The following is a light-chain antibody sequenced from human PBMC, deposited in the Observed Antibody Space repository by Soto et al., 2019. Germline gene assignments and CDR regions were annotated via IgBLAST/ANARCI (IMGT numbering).Light chain of an antibody. CDR3: SSNTSSGNYV. CDR2: DVS. V-gene: IGLV2-14*01. J-gene: IGLJ1*01. CDR1: SSDVGGYNY. Sequence: QSALTQPASVSGSPGQSITISCTGTSSDVGGYNYVSWYQQHPGKAPKLMIYDVSNRPSGVSNRFSGSKSGNTASLTISGLQAEDEADYYCSSNTSSGNYVFGTGTKAPVL.